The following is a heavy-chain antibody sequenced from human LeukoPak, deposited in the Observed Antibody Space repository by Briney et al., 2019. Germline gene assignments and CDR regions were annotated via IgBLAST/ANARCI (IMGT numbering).Heavy chain of an antibody. V-gene: IGHV4-30-2*01. D-gene: IGHD4-17*01. CDR2: IYHSGST. Sequence: SETLSLTCAVSGGSISSGGYSWSWIRQPPGKGLEWIGYIYHSGSTYYNPSLKSRVTISVDRSKNQFSLKLSSVTAADTAVYYCARVDYGDYGYFDYWGQGTLVTVSP. CDR3: ARVDYGDYGYFDY. J-gene: IGHJ4*02. CDR1: GGSISSGGYS.